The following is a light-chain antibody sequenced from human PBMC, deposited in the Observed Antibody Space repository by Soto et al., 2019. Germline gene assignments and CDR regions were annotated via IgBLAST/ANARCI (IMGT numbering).Light chain of an antibody. Sequence: EIVITQSPATLSVSPGERATLSCRASQSVSSNLAWYQQKPGQAPRLLTYGASTRATGVPARFSGSESGTEFTLTLSSLQSEDFAVYYCQQYNNWPPTFGQGTKVDIK. CDR1: QSVSSN. CDR3: QQYNNWPPT. CDR2: GAS. J-gene: IGKJ1*01. V-gene: IGKV3-15*01.